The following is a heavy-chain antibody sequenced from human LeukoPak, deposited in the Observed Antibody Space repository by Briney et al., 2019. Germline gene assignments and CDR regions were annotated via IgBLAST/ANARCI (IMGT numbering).Heavy chain of an antibody. V-gene: IGHV4-4*07. J-gene: IGHJ4*02. CDR3: AREGSSWDPHSSGWYYFDY. D-gene: IGHD6-19*01. CDR2: IYSSGTT. Sequence: SETLSLTCTVSGGSISSYYWSWIRQPAGKGLEWIGRIYSSGTTNYNPSLKSRVTMSVDTSKNQFSLKLSSVTAADTAVYYCAREGSSWDPHSSGWYYFDYWGQGTLVTVSS. CDR1: GGSISSYY.